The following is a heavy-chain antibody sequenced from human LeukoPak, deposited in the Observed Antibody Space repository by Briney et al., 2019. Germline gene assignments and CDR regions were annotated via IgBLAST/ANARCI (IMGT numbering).Heavy chain of an antibody. CDR3: ARVRRGGFFDY. D-gene: IGHD3-10*01. Sequence: SETLSLTCTVSGGSISSYYWSWIRQPPGKGLEWIGYIYYTGSTNYNPSLKSRVTISVDTSKNQFSLKLSSVTAADTAVYYCARVRRGGFFDYWGQGTLVTVSS. V-gene: IGHV4-59*01. J-gene: IGHJ4*02. CDR1: GGSISSYY. CDR2: IYYTGST.